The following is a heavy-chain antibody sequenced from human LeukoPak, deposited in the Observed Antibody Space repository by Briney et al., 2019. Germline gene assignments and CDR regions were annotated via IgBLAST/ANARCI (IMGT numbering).Heavy chain of an antibody. V-gene: IGHV1-24*01. J-gene: IGHJ4*02. CDR3: VTVACTYGVCYPYHFYS. CDR2: FYPEDDKT. D-gene: IGHD2-8*01. CDR1: GYTLTDLS. Sequence: ASVKVSFKVSGYTLTDLSMHWVRQAPGKGLEWMGGFYPEDDKTVYSQQFQGRVTMTGDASTDTAYMDLSSVRAEDTAIYYCVTVACTYGVCYPYHFYSWGQGSLVTVSS.